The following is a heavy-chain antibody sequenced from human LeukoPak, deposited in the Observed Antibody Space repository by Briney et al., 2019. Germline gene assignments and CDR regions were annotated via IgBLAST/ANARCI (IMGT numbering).Heavy chain of an antibody. D-gene: IGHD1-26*01. CDR1: GFTFSSYA. Sequence: PGGSLRLSCAASGFTFSSYAMSWVRQSPGKGLEWVSGISGGSGTTYYAYYADSVKGRFTISRDNAKNSLYLQMNSLRAEDTAVYYCARDAIVGAFDYWGQGTLVTVSS. J-gene: IGHJ4*02. CDR2: ISGGSGTTYYA. V-gene: IGHV3-21*04. CDR3: ARDAIVGAFDY.